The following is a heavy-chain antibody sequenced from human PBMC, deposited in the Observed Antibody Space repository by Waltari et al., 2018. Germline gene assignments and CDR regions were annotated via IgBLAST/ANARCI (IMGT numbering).Heavy chain of an antibody. Sequence: QVQLQESGPGLVKPSETLSLTCTVSGGSISSYYWSWIRQPPGKGLEWIGHIYYSGSTNYNPSLKSRVTISVDTSKNQFSLKLSSVTAADTAVYYCARGENPIQRNYYGSGSYYNYWYFDLWGRGTLVTVSS. J-gene: IGHJ2*01. D-gene: IGHD3-10*01. CDR3: ARGENPIQRNYYGSGSYYNYWYFDL. CDR2: IYYSGST. V-gene: IGHV4-59*01. CDR1: GGSISSYY.